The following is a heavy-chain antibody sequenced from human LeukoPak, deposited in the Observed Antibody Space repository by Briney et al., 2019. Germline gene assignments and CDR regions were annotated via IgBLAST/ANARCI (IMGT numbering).Heavy chain of an antibody. CDR1: GFTFSSYG. V-gene: IGHV3-33*01. D-gene: IGHD3-22*01. Sequence: GGSLRLSCAASGFTFSSYGMHWVRQAPGKGLEWVAVIWYDGSNKYYADSVKGRFTISRDNSKNTLYLQMNSLRAEDMAVYYCARDTYYYDSSGYRFDYWGQGTLVTVSS. CDR2: IWYDGSNK. CDR3: ARDTYYYDSSGYRFDY. J-gene: IGHJ4*02.